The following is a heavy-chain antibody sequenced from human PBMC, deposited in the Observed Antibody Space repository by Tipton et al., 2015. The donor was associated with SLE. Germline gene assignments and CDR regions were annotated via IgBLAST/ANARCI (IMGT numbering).Heavy chain of an antibody. CDR3: AREGYWAFDI. Sequence: SLRLSCAASGFTFDDYAMHWVRQAPGKGLEWVSLISGDGGSTYYADSVKGRFTISRDNAKNSLYLQMNSLRAEDTAVYYCAREGYWAFDIWGQGTMVTVSS. CDR1: GFTFDDYA. V-gene: IGHV3-43*02. D-gene: IGHD2-8*02. CDR2: ISGDGGST. J-gene: IGHJ3*02.